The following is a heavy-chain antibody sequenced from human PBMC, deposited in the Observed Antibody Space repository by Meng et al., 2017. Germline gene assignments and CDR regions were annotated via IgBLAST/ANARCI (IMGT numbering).Heavy chain of an antibody. CDR2: IWYDGSNK. D-gene: IGHD3-22*01. Sequence: QVPLVRSGGVVCQPLSSLTLSWAASGFTFSSCGMHWVRQAPGKGLEWVAVIWYDGSNKYYADSVRGRFTISRDNSKNTLYLQMNSLRAEDTAVYYCARDRYYDSSGYWFDPWGQGTLVTVSS. CDR3: ARDRYYDSSGYWFDP. J-gene: IGHJ5*02. V-gene: IGHV3-33*01. CDR1: GFTFSSCG.